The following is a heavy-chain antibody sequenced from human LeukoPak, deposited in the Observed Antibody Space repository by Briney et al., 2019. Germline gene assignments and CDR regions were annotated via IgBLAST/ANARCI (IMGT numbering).Heavy chain of an antibody. D-gene: IGHD6-13*01. V-gene: IGHV3-74*01. Sequence: TGGSPRLSCAASGFTFSSYWMHWVRQAPGKGLVWVSRINNEESSTTYADSVKGRFTISRDNAKNTLYLQMNSLRAEDTAVYYCARGYSSNYRVDYWGQGTLVTVSS. J-gene: IGHJ4*02. CDR1: GFTFSSYW. CDR3: ARGYSSNYRVDY. CDR2: INNEESST.